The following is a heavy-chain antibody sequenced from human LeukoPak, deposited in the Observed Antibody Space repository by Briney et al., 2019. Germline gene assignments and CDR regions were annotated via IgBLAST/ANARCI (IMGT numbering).Heavy chain of an antibody. Sequence: SETLSLTCAVYGGSFSGYYWSWIRQPPGKGLEWIGEINHSGSTNYNPSLKSRVTISVDTSKNQFSLKLSSVTAADTAVYYCARGWVGWIFGVVIRVYYFDYWGQGTLVTVSS. J-gene: IGHJ4*02. V-gene: IGHV4-34*01. CDR1: GGSFSGYY. D-gene: IGHD3-3*01. CDR3: ARGWVGWIFGVVIRVYYFDY. CDR2: INHSGST.